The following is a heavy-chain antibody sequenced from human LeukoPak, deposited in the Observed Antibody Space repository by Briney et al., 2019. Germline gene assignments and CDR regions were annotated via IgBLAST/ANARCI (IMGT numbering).Heavy chain of an antibody. J-gene: IGHJ4*02. V-gene: IGHV4-59*01. CDR2: IYYSGST. CDR3: ARVKYFDFWSGTPPTPVGFDY. D-gene: IGHD3-3*01. CDR1: GGSISSYY. Sequence: PSETLSLTCTVSGGSISSYYWSWIRQPPGKGLEWIGYIYYSGSTNYNPSLKSRVTISVDTSKNQFSLKLSSVTAADTAVYYCARVKYFDFWSGTPPTPVGFDYWGQGTLVTVSS.